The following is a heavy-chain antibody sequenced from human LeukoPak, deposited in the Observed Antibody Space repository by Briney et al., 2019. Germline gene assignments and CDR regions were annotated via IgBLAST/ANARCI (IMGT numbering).Heavy chain of an antibody. CDR3: ARGDDYKSTLFDY. Sequence: SVTLSLTCTVSGASVTRYFWNWIRQPPGKELEWIGYISSGGSTNYNPSFKSRVTISIDTSKNQFSLKLTSATAADTAVYYCARGDDYKSTLFDYWGQGTLVTVPS. V-gene: IGHV4-59*02. J-gene: IGHJ4*02. CDR1: GASVTRYF. CDR2: ISSGGST. D-gene: IGHD5-12*01.